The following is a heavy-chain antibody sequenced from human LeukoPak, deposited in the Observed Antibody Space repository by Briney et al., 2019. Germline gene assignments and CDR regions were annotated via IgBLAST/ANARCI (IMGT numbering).Heavy chain of an antibody. CDR3: ARGDSGSYYY. Sequence: ASVKVSCKASGYIFTSYYMHWVRQAPGQGLEWMGLIEPTGGDTVYAEKFQDRVTMTRDTSASTVYMELGSLTSEDTAVYYCARGDSGSYYYWSQGTLVTVSS. J-gene: IGHJ4*02. D-gene: IGHD1-26*01. CDR2: IEPTGGDT. V-gene: IGHV1-46*01. CDR1: GYIFTSYY.